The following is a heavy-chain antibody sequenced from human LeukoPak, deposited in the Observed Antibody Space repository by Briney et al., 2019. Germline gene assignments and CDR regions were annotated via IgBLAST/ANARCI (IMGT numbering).Heavy chain of an antibody. CDR3: ARERSGGSCSGY. J-gene: IGHJ4*02. CDR1: GGTFSSYA. V-gene: IGHV1-69*04. Sequence: ASVKVSCKASGGTFSSYAISWVRQAPGQGLEWMGRIIPILGIANYAQKFQGRVTITADKSTSTAYMELSSLRSEDTAVYYCARERSGGSCSGYWGQGTLVTVSS. D-gene: IGHD2-15*01. CDR2: IIPILGIA.